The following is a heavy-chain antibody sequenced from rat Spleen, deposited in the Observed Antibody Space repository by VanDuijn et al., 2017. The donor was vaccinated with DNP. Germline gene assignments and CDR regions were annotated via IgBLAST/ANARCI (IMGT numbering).Heavy chain of an antibody. CDR3: ARIHSYAHRYFDF. CDR2: ITHTGDNT. CDR1: GFTFNNYW. Sequence: EVQLVESGGGLVQPGRSLKLSCVASGFTFNNYWMTWIRQAPGKGLEWVASITHTGDNTYYPDSVKGRFTISRDNAKSTLYLQMNSLRSEDTATYYCARIHSYAHRYFDFWGPGTMVTVSS. J-gene: IGHJ1*01. D-gene: IGHD1-12*01. V-gene: IGHV5-31*01.